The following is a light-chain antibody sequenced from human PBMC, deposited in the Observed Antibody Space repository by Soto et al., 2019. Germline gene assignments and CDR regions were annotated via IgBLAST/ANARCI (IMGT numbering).Light chain of an antibody. CDR3: QKYNSAIT. Sequence: DIQMTQSPSSLSASVGDRVTITCRASQGISNYLAWYQQKPGKVPKLLIYAASTLQSGVPSRFSGRGSGTDFTLTISSLQPEDVATYYCQKYNSAITFGQGTRLEIK. V-gene: IGKV1-27*01. J-gene: IGKJ5*01. CDR2: AAS. CDR1: QGISNY.